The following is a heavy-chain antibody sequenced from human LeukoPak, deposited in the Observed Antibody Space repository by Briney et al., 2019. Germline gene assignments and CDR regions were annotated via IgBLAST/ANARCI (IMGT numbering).Heavy chain of an antibody. CDR3: ATMPYCSSATCYDFGMDV. Sequence: GGSLRLSCAASGFTFSDYYMSWIRQAPGKGLEWVSYISSSGNTIKYADSVKGRFTISRDNPKNSLYLQMNSLRGEDTAVYYCATMPYCSSATCYDFGMDVWGQGTTVTVSS. CDR1: GFTFSDYY. J-gene: IGHJ6*02. CDR2: ISSSGNTI. V-gene: IGHV3-11*01. D-gene: IGHD2-2*01.